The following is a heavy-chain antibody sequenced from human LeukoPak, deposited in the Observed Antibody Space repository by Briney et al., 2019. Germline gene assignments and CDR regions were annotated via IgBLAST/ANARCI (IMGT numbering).Heavy chain of an antibody. Sequence: GASVKVSCKASGYTFTSYGISWVRQAPGQGLEWMGWISAYNGNTNYAQKLQGRVTMTTDTSTSTAYMELRSLRSDDTAVYYCARESRASSYLGGYFDYWGQGTLVTVSS. V-gene: IGHV1-18*01. CDR3: ARESRASSYLGGYFDY. D-gene: IGHD6-6*01. CDR2: ISAYNGNT. CDR1: GYTFTSYG. J-gene: IGHJ4*02.